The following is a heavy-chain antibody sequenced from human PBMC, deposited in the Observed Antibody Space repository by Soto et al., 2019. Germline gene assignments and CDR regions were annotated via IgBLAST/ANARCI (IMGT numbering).Heavy chain of an antibody. D-gene: IGHD1-1*01. CDR2: IKQDGSER. CDR3: ATDSGTSDY. Sequence: GSLRLSCAASGFTFSTYWMSWVRQAPGKGLEWVANIKQDGSERYYVDSVKGRFTISRDNAKNSLSLQMNSLRAEDTAVYYCATDSGTSDYWGQGTLVTVSS. V-gene: IGHV3-7*01. CDR1: GFTFSTYW. J-gene: IGHJ4*02.